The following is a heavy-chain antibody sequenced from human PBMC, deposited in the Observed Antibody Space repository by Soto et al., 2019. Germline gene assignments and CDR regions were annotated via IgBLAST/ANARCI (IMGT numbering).Heavy chain of an antibody. CDR1: GFTVSSNY. V-gene: IGHV3-53*02. CDR2: IYSGGST. D-gene: IGHD2-2*01. J-gene: IGHJ6*02. CDR3: ASRDCSSTSCYYYGMDV. Sequence: EVQLVETGGGLIQPGGSLRLSCAASGFTVSSNYMSWVRQAPGKGLEWVSVIYSGGSTYYADSVKGRFTISRDNSKNTLYLQMNSLRAEDTAVYYCASRDCSSTSCYYYGMDVWGQGPTVTVSS.